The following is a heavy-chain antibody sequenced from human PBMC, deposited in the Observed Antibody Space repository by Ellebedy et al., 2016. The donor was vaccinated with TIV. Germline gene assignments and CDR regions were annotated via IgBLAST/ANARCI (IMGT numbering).Heavy chain of an antibody. CDR2: IWYDGSYK. Sequence: GGSLRLSXAASGFSFKTYGMHWVRQAPGKGLEWVAVIWYDGSYKYYGDSVKGRFTISRDNSKNTLYLQMNSLRVDDTAVYYCARGYQFRNWLDPWGQGTLVTVSS. CDR3: ARGYQFRNWLDP. V-gene: IGHV3-33*08. CDR1: GFSFKTYG. J-gene: IGHJ5*02. D-gene: IGHD2-2*01.